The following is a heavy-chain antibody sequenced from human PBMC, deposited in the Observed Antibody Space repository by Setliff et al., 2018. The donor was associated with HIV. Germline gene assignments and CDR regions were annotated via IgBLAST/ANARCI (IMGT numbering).Heavy chain of an antibody. V-gene: IGHV4-38-2*01. CDR2: IYNSGQT. J-gene: IGHJ4*02. CDR1: GFYISAGYY. D-gene: IGHD3-3*01. Sequence: SETLSLTCAVSGFYISAGYYWGWIRQSPGRGLEWIGCIYNSGQTYYNPSLKSRVTISKDTSKEQVSLKLRSVTAADTAVYYCARGIDNFWTGCFAWGQGTRVTVS. CDR3: ARGIDNFWTGCFA.